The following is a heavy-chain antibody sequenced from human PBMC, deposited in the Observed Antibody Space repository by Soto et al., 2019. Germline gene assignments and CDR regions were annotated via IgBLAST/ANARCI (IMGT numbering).Heavy chain of an antibody. D-gene: IGHD5-18*01. CDR3: ARERYSYGPYYFDY. CDR1: GFTFSDYY. CDR2: ITSSGSTT. Sequence: GGSLRLSCAASGFTFSDYYMSWIRQAPGKGLEWVSSITSSGSTTYYTDSVKGRFTISRDNAKNSLYLQMNSLRAEDTAVYYCARERYSYGPYYFDYWGQGTLVTVSS. V-gene: IGHV3-11*01. J-gene: IGHJ4*02.